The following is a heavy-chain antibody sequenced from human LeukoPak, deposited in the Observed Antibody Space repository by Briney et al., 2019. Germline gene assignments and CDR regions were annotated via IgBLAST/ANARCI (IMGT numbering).Heavy chain of an antibody. J-gene: IGHJ4*02. CDR1: GFTFSSYW. V-gene: IGHV3-7*01. CDR3: ARHTGYNSSSDY. Sequence: GGSLRLSCAASGFTFSSYWMSWVRQAPGKGLEWVANIKQGGSEKYYVDSVKGRFTISRDNAKNSLYLQMNSLRAKDTAVYYCARHTGYNSSSDYWGQGTLVTVSS. CDR2: IKQGGSEK. D-gene: IGHD6-13*01.